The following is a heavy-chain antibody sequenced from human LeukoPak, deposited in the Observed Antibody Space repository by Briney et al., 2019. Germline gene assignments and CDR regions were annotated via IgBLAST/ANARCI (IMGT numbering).Heavy chain of an antibody. CDR1: GDSLSNNNYA. J-gene: IGHJ3*01. V-gene: IGHV6-1*01. CDR2: TYYRSQWHN. CDR3: AGGYAFDV. Sequence: SQTLSLTCAISGDSLSNNNYAWNWIRQSASRGLEWLGRTYYRSQWHNDYARSVMSRISVDPDTSKNQFSLHLSSVTPVDTAVYYCAGGYAFDVWGQGTVVTVSS.